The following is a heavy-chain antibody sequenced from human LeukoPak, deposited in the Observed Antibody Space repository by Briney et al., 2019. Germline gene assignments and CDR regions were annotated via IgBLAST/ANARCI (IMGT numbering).Heavy chain of an antibody. J-gene: IGHJ4*02. Sequence: PGRSLRLSCAASGFTFNNYAIHWVRQAPGKGLEWVAVISYDGSNKYYADSVKGRFTISRDNSKNTLYLQMNNLRAEDTAVYYCARGRGVAQLYYFDYWGQGTLVTVSS. CDR2: ISYDGSNK. CDR3: ARGRGVAQLYYFDY. CDR1: GFTFNNYA. D-gene: IGHD3-3*01. V-gene: IGHV3-30-3*01.